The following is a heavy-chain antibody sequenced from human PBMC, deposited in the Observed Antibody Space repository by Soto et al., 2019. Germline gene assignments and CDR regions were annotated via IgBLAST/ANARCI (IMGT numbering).Heavy chain of an antibody. CDR3: PRGSGYRSGGAFDI. J-gene: IGHJ3*02. CDR2: TYHSGST. D-gene: IGHD3-9*01. V-gene: IGHV4-30-2*01. CDR1: GGSISSSNW. Sequence: SETLSLTCAVSGGSISSSNWWSWIRQPPGKGLEWIGYTYHSGSTSYRPSLKSRVTISVDRSKNQFSMKLSSVTAADTAVYHCPRGSGYRSGGAFDIWGQGTLVTVSS.